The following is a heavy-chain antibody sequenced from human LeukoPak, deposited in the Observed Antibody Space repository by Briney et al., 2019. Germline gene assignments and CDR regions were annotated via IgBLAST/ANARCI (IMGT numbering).Heavy chain of an antibody. J-gene: IGHJ4*02. Sequence: PGGSLRLSCAASGFTFSSYEMNWVRQAPGKGLEWVSYISSSGSTIYYADSVKGRFTISRDNAKNSLYLQMNSLRAEDTAVYYCAREQYGGFDYWGQGTLVTVSS. CDR1: GFTFSSYE. CDR2: ISSSGSTI. V-gene: IGHV3-48*03. D-gene: IGHD4-23*01. CDR3: AREQYGGFDY.